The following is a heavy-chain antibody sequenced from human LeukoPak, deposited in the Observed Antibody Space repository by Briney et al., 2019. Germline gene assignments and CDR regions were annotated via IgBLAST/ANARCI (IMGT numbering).Heavy chain of an antibody. CDR1: GYTFTSYD. Sequence: ASVKVSCKASGYTFTSYDINWVRQATGQGLEWMGWMNPNSGNTGYAQKFQGRVTMTRNTSISTAYMELSSLRSEDTAVYYCARSGYDFDYYYYYGMDVWGQGTTVTVPS. D-gene: IGHD5-12*01. CDR3: ARSGYDFDYYYYYGMDV. CDR2: MNPNSGNT. J-gene: IGHJ6*02. V-gene: IGHV1-8*01.